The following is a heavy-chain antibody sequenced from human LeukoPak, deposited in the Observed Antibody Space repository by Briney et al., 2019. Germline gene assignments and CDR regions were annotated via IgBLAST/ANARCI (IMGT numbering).Heavy chain of an antibody. Sequence: GGSLTLSCAASGFTFSIYWMSWVRQAPGKGLEWVANIKQDGSEKYYVVSVKGRFTISRENAKNSLYLQMNSLRAEDTAVYYCARAAIQFDYWGQGTLVTVSS. D-gene: IGHD5-18*01. J-gene: IGHJ4*02. V-gene: IGHV3-7*01. CDR2: IKQDGSEK. CDR1: GFTFSIYW. CDR3: ARAAIQFDY.